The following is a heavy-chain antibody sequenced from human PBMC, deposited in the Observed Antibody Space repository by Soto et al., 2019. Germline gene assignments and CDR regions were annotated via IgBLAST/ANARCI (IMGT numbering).Heavy chain of an antibody. V-gene: IGHV5-51*01. Sequence: GESLKISCKGSGFTFTSYWIAWLRQMPGKGLEWMGIIYPGDSDSSYSPSLQGQVTISADKSINTAYLHWSSLKASDTAIYYCAKHEGYCSTTTCSNFDYWGQGTLVTVSS. CDR2: IYPGDSDS. J-gene: IGHJ4*02. CDR3: AKHEGYCSTTTCSNFDY. D-gene: IGHD2-2*01. CDR1: GFTFTSYW.